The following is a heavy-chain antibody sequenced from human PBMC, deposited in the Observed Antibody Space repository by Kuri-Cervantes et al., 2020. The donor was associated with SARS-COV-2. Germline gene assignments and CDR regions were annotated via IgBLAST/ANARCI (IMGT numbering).Heavy chain of an antibody. V-gene: IGHV4-38-2*02. D-gene: IGHD5-18*01. CDR1: GYSISSGYY. Sequence: SETLSLTCTVSGYSISSGYYWSWIRQPPGKGLEWIGEINHSGSTNYNPSLKSRVTISVDPSKAQFSLNLISVTAADTAVYYCARLGGYRSGYNWFDPWGQGTLVTVSS. J-gene: IGHJ5*02. CDR3: ARLGGYRSGYNWFDP. CDR2: INHSGST.